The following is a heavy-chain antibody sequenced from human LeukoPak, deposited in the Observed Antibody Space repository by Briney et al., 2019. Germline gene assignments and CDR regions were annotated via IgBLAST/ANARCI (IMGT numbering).Heavy chain of an antibody. V-gene: IGHV3-30-3*01. J-gene: IGHJ4*02. CDR3: AKDFIAMSDWEPLGY. CDR1: GFTFNSYS. CDR2: ISYDRNNK. D-gene: IGHD1-26*01. Sequence: GGSLRLSCAASGFTFNSYSMHWVRQAPGKGLEWVAVISYDRNNKYYADSVKGRFTISRDNSKNTLYLQMNSLRDEDTAVYYCAKDFIAMSDWEPLGYWGQGILVTVSS.